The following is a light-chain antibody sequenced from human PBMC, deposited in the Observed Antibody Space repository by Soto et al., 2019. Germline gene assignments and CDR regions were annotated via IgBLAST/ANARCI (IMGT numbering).Light chain of an antibody. CDR2: DAS. CDR1: QSVAKNY. CDR3: HQYASSPQT. V-gene: IGKV3-20*01. J-gene: IGKJ1*01. Sequence: EIVLTQSPGTLSLSPGERATLSCRASQSVAKNYLAWYQQEPGQAPRLLIYDASKRATGIPDRFSGSGSGTDFTLTISRLEPEDFAVYYCHQYASSPQTFGQGTKVDIK.